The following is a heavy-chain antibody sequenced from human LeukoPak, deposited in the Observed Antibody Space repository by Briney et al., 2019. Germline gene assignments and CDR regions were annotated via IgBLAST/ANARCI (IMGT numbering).Heavy chain of an antibody. V-gene: IGHV4-30-4*08. CDR3: ARNYYDSSGYYYVGAFDI. D-gene: IGHD3-22*01. Sequence: LRLSCAASGFTFSSYSMNWVRQAPGKGLEWIGYIYYSGSTYYNPSLKSRVTISVDPSKNQFSLKLSSVTAADTAVYYCARNYYDSSGYYYVGAFDIWGQGTMVTVSS. CDR1: GFTFSSYS. CDR2: IYYSGST. J-gene: IGHJ3*02.